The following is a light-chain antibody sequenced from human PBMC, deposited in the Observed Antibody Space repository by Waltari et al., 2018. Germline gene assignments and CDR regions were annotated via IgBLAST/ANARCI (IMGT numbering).Light chain of an antibody. CDR2: GAS. CDR1: QSVNYY. V-gene: IGKV3-20*01. J-gene: IGKJ2*01. CDR3: QQYDRSPPTYT. Sequence: DIVLTQSPGTLSLSPGERATLSCRTSQSVNYYLAWYQPKPGQAPRLLSYGASTRATGVPERFSGSGSGTDFTLTISRLEPEDFAVYYCQQYDRSPPTYTFGQGTKLEIK.